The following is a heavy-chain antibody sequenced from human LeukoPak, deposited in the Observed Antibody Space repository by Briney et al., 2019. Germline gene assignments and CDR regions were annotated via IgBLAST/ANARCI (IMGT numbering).Heavy chain of an antibody. D-gene: IGHD3-3*01. V-gene: IGHV4-59*01. Sequence: SETLSLTCTVSGGSISSYYWSWIRQPPGKGLEWIGYIYYSGSTNYNPSLKSRVTISVDTSKNQFSLKLSSVTAADTAVYYCARVGFLEWFPLDWGQGTLVTVSS. CDR3: ARVGFLEWFPLD. CDR2: IYYSGST. J-gene: IGHJ4*02. CDR1: GGSISSYY.